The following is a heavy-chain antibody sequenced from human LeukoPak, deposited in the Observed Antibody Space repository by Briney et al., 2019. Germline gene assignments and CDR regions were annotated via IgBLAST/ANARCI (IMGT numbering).Heavy chain of an antibody. CDR2: IKQDGSEK. V-gene: IGHV3-7*01. CDR3: ARNRIGWFDY. D-gene: IGHD2-15*01. J-gene: IGHJ4*02. Sequence: GGSLRLSCAASGFTFSSYWMSWVRQAPGKGLEWVADIKQDGSEKYYVDSVKGRFTISRDNAKNSLNLQMNSLRVEDTAVYYCARNRIGWFDYWGQGTLVIVSS. CDR1: GFTFSSYW.